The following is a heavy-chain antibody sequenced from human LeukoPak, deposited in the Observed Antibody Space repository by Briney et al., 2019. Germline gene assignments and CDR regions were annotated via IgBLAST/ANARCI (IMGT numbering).Heavy chain of an antibody. D-gene: IGHD1-26*01. CDR3: TTVGATRDYFDY. CDR1: GFTFRNAW. V-gene: IGHV3-15*01. J-gene: IGHJ4*02. CDR2: IKSKTNGGTT. Sequence: TGGSLRLSCAASGFTFRNAWMSWVRQAPGKGLEWVGRIKSKTNGGTTDYAAPVKGRFTISRDDSKNTLYLQMNSLKTEDTAVYYCTTVGATRDYFDYWGQGTLVTVSS.